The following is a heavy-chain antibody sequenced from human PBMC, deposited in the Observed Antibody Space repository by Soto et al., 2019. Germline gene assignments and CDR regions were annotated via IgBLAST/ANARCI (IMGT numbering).Heavy chain of an antibody. CDR2: IYSGGGT. V-gene: IGHV3-66*01. J-gene: IGHJ4*02. CDR1: GFTVASNY. D-gene: IGHD3-9*01. CDR3: ASGRFYDILTIDY. Sequence: GGSLRLSWAASGFTVASNYMTWVRQAPGKGLEWVSIIYSGGGTYYADSVKGRFTISRDNSKNTLYLQMNSLRAEDTAVYYCASGRFYDILTIDYWGQGTLVTVSS.